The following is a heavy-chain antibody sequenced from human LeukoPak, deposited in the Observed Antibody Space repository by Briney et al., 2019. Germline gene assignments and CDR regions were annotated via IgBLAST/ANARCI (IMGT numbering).Heavy chain of an antibody. J-gene: IGHJ4*02. CDR2: ISYSGST. D-gene: IGHD3-10*02. Sequence: SETLSLTCTVSGGSMNSGGFYWSWIRQHPRKGLEWIGYISYSGSTYYNPSLKSRVTISVDTSKNQFSLKLSSVTAADTAMYYCARLSITPGCSDYWGQGTLVTVSS. V-gene: IGHV4-31*03. CDR3: ARLSITPGCSDY. CDR1: GGSMNSGGFY.